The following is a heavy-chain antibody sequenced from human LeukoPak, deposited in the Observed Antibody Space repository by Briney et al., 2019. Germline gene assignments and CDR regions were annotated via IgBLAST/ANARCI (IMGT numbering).Heavy chain of an antibody. D-gene: IGHD6-13*01. CDR1: GGSISSYY. J-gene: IGHJ4*02. Sequence: SETLSLTCTVSGGSISSYYWSWIRQPAGKGLEWIGRIYTSGSINYNPSLKSRVTMSVDTSKNQFSLKLSSVTAADTAVYYCARDVSIAVAGHFDYWGQGALVTVSS. CDR2: IYTSGSI. V-gene: IGHV4-4*07. CDR3: ARDVSIAVAGHFDY.